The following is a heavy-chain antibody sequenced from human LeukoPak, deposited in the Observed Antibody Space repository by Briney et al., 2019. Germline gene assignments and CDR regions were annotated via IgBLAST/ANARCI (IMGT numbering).Heavy chain of an antibody. CDR3: ARDQVYGYYGSGSYYKVLDY. J-gene: IGHJ4*02. Sequence: PGGSLRLSCAASGFTFSSYGMHWVRQAPGKGLEWVAFIRYDGSNKYYADSVKGRFTISRDNSKNTLYLQMNSLRAEDTAVYYCARDQVYGYYGSGSYYKVLDYWGQGTLVTVSS. D-gene: IGHD3-10*01. V-gene: IGHV3-30*02. CDR1: GFTFSSYG. CDR2: IRYDGSNK.